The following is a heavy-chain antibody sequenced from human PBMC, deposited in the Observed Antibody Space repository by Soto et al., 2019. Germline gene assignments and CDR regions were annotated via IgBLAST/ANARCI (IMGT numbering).Heavy chain of an antibody. D-gene: IGHD2-21*01. CDR1: GFTFNNSA. CDR2: ISENGGSRGGT. Sequence: GGSLRLSCAASGFTFNNSAMTWVRQAPGQGLEWVASISENGGSRGGTYYADSVKGRFTIPRDSSKNTLYLQVDSLTGADTAVYYCASAKAVVIAPLGIWGQGALVTVSS. J-gene: IGHJ3*02. V-gene: IGHV3-23*01. CDR3: ASAKAVVIAPLGI.